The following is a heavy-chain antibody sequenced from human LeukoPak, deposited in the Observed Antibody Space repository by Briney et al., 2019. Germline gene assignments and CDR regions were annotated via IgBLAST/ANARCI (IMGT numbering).Heavy chain of an antibody. Sequence: SETLSLTCTVSGGSISSYYWSWIRQPPGKGLEWIGYIYYSGSTNYNPSLKSRVTISVDTSKNQFSLKLSSVTAADTAVYYCARARSTFAIFGVVTARNWFDPWGQGTPVTVSS. CDR2: IYYSGST. CDR1: GGSISSYY. D-gene: IGHD3-3*01. CDR3: ARARSTFAIFGVVTARNWFDP. V-gene: IGHV4-59*01. J-gene: IGHJ5*02.